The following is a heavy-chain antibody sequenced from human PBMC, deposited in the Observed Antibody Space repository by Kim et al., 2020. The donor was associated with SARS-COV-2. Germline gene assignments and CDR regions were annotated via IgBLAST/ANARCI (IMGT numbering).Heavy chain of an antibody. Sequence: YYADSVKGRFTISRDNSKNTLYLKMNSLRAEDTAVYYCASGSGSYYYFDYWGQGTLVTVSS. D-gene: IGHD1-26*01. V-gene: IGHV3-30*01. CDR3: ASGSGSYYYFDY. J-gene: IGHJ4*02.